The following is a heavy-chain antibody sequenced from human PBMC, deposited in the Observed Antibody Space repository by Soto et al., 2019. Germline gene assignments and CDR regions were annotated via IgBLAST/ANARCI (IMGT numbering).Heavy chain of an antibody. CDR3: ARDVPGRYYYDSSGYPL. CDR1: GFTFSSYA. J-gene: IGHJ4*02. V-gene: IGHV3-30-3*01. D-gene: IGHD3-22*01. Sequence: GGSLRLSCAASGFTFSSYAMHWVRQAPGKGLEWVAVISYDGSNKYYADSVKGRFTISRDNSKNTLYLQMNSLRAEDTAVYYCARDVPGRYYYDSSGYPLWGQGTLVTVSS. CDR2: ISYDGSNK.